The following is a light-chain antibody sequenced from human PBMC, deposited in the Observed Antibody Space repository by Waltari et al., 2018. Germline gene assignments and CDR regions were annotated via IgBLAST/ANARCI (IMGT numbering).Light chain of an antibody. V-gene: IGLV2-11*02. Sequence: APNRQGSVSGVPGRSRPTPCTGTGTEVGRCNDESRYQQHPGKAPKLMIYDVSKRPSGVPDRFSGSKSGTTASLTISGLQAEDEADYYCCSYAGSYTWRVFGGGTKLNVL. J-gene: IGLJ3*02. CDR3: CSYAGSYTWRV. CDR1: GTEVGRCND. CDR2: DVS.